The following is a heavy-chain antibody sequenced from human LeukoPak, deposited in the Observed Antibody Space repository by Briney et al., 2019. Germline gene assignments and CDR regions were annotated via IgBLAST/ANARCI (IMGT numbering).Heavy chain of an antibody. Sequence: SETLYLTCAVSGSSISSGSYWGWIRQPPGRGLEWIGNIYHSGSTYYNPSLKSRVTLSVDTSKNQFSLRLSSVTAADTAVYYCARRTDVFPYYFDYWGQGTLVTVSS. CDR2: IYHSGST. CDR1: GSSISSGSY. CDR3: ARRTDVFPYYFDY. D-gene: IGHD2/OR15-2a*01. J-gene: IGHJ4*02. V-gene: IGHV4-38-2*01.